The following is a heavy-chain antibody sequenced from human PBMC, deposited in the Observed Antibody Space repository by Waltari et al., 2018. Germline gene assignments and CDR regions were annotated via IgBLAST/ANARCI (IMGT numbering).Heavy chain of an antibody. D-gene: IGHD5-12*01. J-gene: IGHJ4*02. CDR1: GGSISSSSYY. CDR2: IYYSGST. V-gene: IGHV4-39*01. CDR3: ARQTRYRSGYDWASPDY. Sequence: QLQLQESGPGLVKPSETLSLTCTVSGGSISSSSYYWGWIRQPPGKGLEWIGSIYYSGSTYYNPSLKSRVTISVDTSKNQFSLKLSSVTAADTAVYYCARQTRYRSGYDWASPDYWGQGTLVTVSS.